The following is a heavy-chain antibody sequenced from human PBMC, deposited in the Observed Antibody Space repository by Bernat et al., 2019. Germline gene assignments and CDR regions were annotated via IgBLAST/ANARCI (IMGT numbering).Heavy chain of an antibody. CDR3: AKGGASDSSSWYYFDY. D-gene: IGHD6-13*01. Sequence: VQLVESGGGVVQPGRSLRLSCAASGFTFSSYGMHWVRQAPGKGLEWVAVISYDGSNKYYADSVKGRFTISRDNSKNTLYPQMNSLRAEDTAVYYCAKGGASDSSSWYYFDYWGQGTLVTVSS. J-gene: IGHJ4*02. CDR2: ISYDGSNK. V-gene: IGHV3-30*18. CDR1: GFTFSSYG.